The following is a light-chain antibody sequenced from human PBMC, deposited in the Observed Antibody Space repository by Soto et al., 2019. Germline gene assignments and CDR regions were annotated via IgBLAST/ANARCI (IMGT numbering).Light chain of an antibody. Sequence: QAVVTQEPSLTVSPGGTVTLTCGSSTGAVTSGHYPYWFQQKPGQAPRTLIYDTSNKHSWTPARFSGSLLGDKAALTLSGAQPEDEAEYYCLLSYSGARPLFGGGTNSPS. V-gene: IGLV7-46*01. J-gene: IGLJ2*01. CDR3: LLSYSGARPL. CDR2: DTS. CDR1: TGAVTSGHY.